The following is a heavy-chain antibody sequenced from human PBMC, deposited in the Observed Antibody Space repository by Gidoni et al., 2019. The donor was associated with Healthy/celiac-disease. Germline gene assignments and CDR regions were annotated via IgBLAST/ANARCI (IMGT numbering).Heavy chain of an antibody. V-gene: IGHV1-69*01. CDR3: ARGVPDYGGDEYFQH. CDR2: IIPSFGTA. CDR1: GGTFSSYA. D-gene: IGHD4-17*01. Sequence: QLQLVQSGAEVRKRGSSVKVSCKASGGTFSSYAIRWVRQAPGQGLEWMGGIIPSFGTANYAQKSQGRVTITADESTSTAYMELSSLRSEDTAVYYCARGVPDYGGDEYFQHWGQGTLVTVSS. J-gene: IGHJ1*01.